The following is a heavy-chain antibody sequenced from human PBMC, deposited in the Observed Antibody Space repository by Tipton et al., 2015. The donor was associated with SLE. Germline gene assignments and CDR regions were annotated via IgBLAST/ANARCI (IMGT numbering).Heavy chain of an antibody. CDR2: IFYTGST. D-gene: IGHD3-16*01. CDR3: ARDSLNWGSYYHGMDV. Sequence: TLSLTCAVSGGSISSSNWWSWVRQPPGKGLEWIGHIFYTGSTRYNPSLKSRVTISVDTSKSQIFLKMSSVTAADTAVYYCARDSLNWGSYYHGMDVWGQGTAVTVSS. CDR1: GGSISSSNW. V-gene: IGHV4-4*02. J-gene: IGHJ6*02.